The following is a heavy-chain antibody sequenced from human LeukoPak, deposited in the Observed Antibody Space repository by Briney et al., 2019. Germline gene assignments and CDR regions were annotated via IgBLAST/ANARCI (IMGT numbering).Heavy chain of an antibody. CDR2: IWYDGSNK. J-gene: IGHJ6*02. Sequence: PGGSLRLSCAASGFTFSSYGMHWVRQAPGKGLEWVAVIWYDGSNKYYADSVKGRFTISRDNSKNTLYLQMNSLRAEDTAVYYCARGPAALRGWRYGMDVWGQGTTVTVSS. CDR3: ARGPAALRGWRYGMDV. CDR1: GFTFSSYG. D-gene: IGHD6-19*01. V-gene: IGHV3-33*01.